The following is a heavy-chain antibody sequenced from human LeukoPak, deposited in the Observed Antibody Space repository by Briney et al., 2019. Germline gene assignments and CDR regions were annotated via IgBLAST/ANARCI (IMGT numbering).Heavy chain of an antibody. CDR3: ARDLQYYDSSGYLSNYYYYYYYGMDV. J-gene: IGHJ6*02. CDR1: GFTFDDYA. Sequence: GRSLRLSCAASGFTFDDYAMHWVRQAPGKGLEWVSGISWNSGSIGYADSVKGRFTISRDNAKNSLYLQMNSLRAEDTAVYYCARDLQYYDSSGYLSNYYYYYYYGMDVWGQGTTVTVSS. CDR2: ISWNSGSI. V-gene: IGHV3-9*01. D-gene: IGHD3-22*01.